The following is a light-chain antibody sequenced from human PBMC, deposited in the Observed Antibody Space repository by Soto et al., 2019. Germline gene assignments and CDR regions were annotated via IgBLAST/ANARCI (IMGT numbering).Light chain of an antibody. Sequence: DIQMTQSPSTLSASVGDRVTITCRASQSISSWVAWYQQKPERAPKLLIYTASSLRSGVPSRFSGSGSETEFTLTISGLQPGDSATYYCQQYNSYSPTFGQGTKVDIK. CDR3: QQYNSYSPT. CDR2: TAS. V-gene: IGKV1-5*03. J-gene: IGKJ1*01. CDR1: QSISSW.